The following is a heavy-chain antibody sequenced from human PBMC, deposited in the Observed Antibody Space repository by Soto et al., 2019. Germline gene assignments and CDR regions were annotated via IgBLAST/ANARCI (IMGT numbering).Heavy chain of an antibody. V-gene: IGHV3-7*01. CDR1: GFTFSSYG. Sequence: GGSLRLSCAASGFTFSSYGMHWVRQAPGKGLEWVANIKQDGSEKFYVDSVKGRFTISRDNAKNSVYLQMNSLRAEDTAVYYCATHSFDNLSAGDSWGQGTLVTVSS. CDR3: ATHSFDNLSAGDS. J-gene: IGHJ4*02. CDR2: IKQDGSEK. D-gene: IGHD5-18*01.